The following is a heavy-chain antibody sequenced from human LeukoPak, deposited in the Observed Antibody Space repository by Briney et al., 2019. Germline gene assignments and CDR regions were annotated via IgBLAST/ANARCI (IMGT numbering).Heavy chain of an antibody. V-gene: IGHV1-58*01. J-gene: IGHJ5*02. D-gene: IGHD3-3*01. CDR3: AAGGRGYYDFSP. CDR2: IVVGSGNT. CDR1: GFTFTTST. Sequence: SVKVSCKASGFTFTTSTVQWVRQARGQRLEWIGWIVVGSGNTKYAQKFQERVTITRDMSTSTVYMELSSLRSEDTAVYYCAAGGRGYYDFSPWGQGTLVTVSS.